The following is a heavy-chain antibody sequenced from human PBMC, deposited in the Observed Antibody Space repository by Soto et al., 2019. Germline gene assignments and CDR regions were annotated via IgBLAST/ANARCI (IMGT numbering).Heavy chain of an antibody. CDR2: INHSGST. J-gene: IGHJ4*02. CDR3: ARSYSGSYYASPVGY. CDR1: GGSFSGYY. D-gene: IGHD1-26*01. V-gene: IGHV4-34*01. Sequence: SETLSLTCAVYGGSFSGYYWSWIRQPPGKGLEWIGEINHSGSTNYNPSLKSRVTISVDTSKNQFSLKLSSVTAADTAVYYCARSYSGSYYASPVGYWGQGTLVTVSS.